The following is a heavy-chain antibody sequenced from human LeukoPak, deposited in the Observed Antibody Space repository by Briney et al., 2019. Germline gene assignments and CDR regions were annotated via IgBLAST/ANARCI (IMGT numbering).Heavy chain of an antibody. CDR1: GDTSTNYA. J-gene: IGHJ6*02. CDR3: ARALPPETYYDFWSGYYSGVYYYYGMDV. Sequence: GASVKVSCKATGDTSTNYAIVWVRQAPGQGLEWMGWISAYNGNTNYARKLQGRVTMTTDTSTSTAYMELRSLRSDDTAVYYCARALPPETYYDFWSGYYSGVYYYYGMDVWGQGTTVTVSS. V-gene: IGHV1-18*01. D-gene: IGHD3-3*01. CDR2: ISAYNGNT.